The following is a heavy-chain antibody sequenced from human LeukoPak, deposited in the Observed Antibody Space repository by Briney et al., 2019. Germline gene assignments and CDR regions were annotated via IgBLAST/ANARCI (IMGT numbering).Heavy chain of an antibody. D-gene: IGHD2-15*01. CDR3: ARRGRYCSGGSCDRERGAFDI. Sequence: PSETLSLTCTVSGGSISSYYWSWIRQPPGKGLEWIGYIYYSGSTNHNPSLKSRVTISVDTSKNQFSLKLSSVTAADTAVYYCARRGRYCSGGSCDRERGAFDIWGQGTMVTVSS. CDR1: GGSISSYY. V-gene: IGHV4-59*08. J-gene: IGHJ3*02. CDR2: IYYSGST.